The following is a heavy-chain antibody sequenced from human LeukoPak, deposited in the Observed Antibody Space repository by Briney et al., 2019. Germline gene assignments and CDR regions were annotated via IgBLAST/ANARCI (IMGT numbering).Heavy chain of an antibody. CDR1: GFTFTSSA. J-gene: IGHJ2*01. CDR2: IVVGSGNT. V-gene: IGHV1-58*02. Sequence: ASVKVSCKASGFTFTSSAMQWVRQARGQRLEWIGWIVVGSGNTNYAQKFQERVTITRDMSTSTAYMELSSLRSEDTAVYYCAADPEEIYGGKRYWYFDLWGRGTLVTVSS. D-gene: IGHD4-23*01. CDR3: AADPEEIYGGKRYWYFDL.